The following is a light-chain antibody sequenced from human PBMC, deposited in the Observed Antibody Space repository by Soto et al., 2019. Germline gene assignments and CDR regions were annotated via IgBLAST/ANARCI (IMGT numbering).Light chain of an antibody. CDR3: QQYSSWPPWT. CDR1: QSVSSSY. CDR2: AVF. Sequence: EIVLTQSPGTLSLSPGERATLSCRASQSVSSSYLAWYQQKPGQAPRLVIYAVFTRATGIPARFSGSGSGTEFTLTISSLESEDSAVYYCQQYSSWPPWTFGQGTKVDIK. V-gene: IGKV3-20*01. J-gene: IGKJ1*01.